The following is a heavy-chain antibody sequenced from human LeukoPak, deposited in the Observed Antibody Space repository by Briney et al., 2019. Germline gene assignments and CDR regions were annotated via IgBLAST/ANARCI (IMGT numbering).Heavy chain of an antibody. D-gene: IGHD3-3*01. CDR2: IYYSGST. V-gene: IGHV4-39*07. CDR3: ARSSLSGSPDAFDI. CDR1: GGSISSSSYY. J-gene: IGHJ3*02. Sequence: PSETLSLTCTVSGGSISSSSYYWGWIRQPPGKGLEWIGSIYYSGSTYYNPSLKSRVTISVDTSKNQFSLKLSSVTAADTAVYYCARSSLSGSPDAFDIWGQGTMVTVSS.